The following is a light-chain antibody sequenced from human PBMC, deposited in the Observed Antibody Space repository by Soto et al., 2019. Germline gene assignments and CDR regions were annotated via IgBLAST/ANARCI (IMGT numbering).Light chain of an antibody. CDR1: SSDVGGYNY. Sequence: QSALTQPASVSGSPGQSITISCTGTSSDVGGYNYVSWYQQHPGKAPKLMIYEVSNRPSGVSNRFSGSKSGNTASLTISGLQAEDEADYYCSSYTSSSTDNHVFGTATKV. CDR2: EVS. V-gene: IGLV2-14*01. J-gene: IGLJ1*01. CDR3: SSYTSSSTDNHV.